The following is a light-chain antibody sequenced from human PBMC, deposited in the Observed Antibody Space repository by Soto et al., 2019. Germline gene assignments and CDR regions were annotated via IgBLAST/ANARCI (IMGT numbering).Light chain of an antibody. Sequence: EIVLTQSPATLSLSPGERATLSCRASQSVSSYLAWYQQKPGQAPRLLIYDASNRATGIPARFSGSGSGTDFPLTISSLAPEYFAVYYCQQRSNWPPNFGQGTRLEIK. V-gene: IGKV3-11*01. J-gene: IGKJ5*01. CDR2: DAS. CDR1: QSVSSY. CDR3: QQRSNWPPN.